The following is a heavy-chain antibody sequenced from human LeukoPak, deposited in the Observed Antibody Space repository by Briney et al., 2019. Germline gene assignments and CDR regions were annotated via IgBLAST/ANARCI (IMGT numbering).Heavy chain of an antibody. D-gene: IGHD6-13*01. Sequence: GGSLRLSRAASGFTFSNYWMRWVRQAPGKGLVWVSGIKGDGGEITYADSVKGRVTISRDNAKNTVYLQLNSLRAEDTAVYYCASESTSRNWYNWGQGTLVTVSS. J-gene: IGHJ4*02. V-gene: IGHV3-74*03. CDR1: GFTFSNYW. CDR2: IKGDGGEI. CDR3: ASESTSRNWYN.